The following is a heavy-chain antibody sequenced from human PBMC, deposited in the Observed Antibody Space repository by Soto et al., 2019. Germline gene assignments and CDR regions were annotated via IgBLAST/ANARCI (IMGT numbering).Heavy chain of an antibody. Sequence: LSLTCTVSGGSISSSSYYWGWIRQPPGKGLEWIGSIYYSGSTYYNPSLKSRVTISVDTSKNQFSLKLSSVTAADTAVYYCGRYYYDSSGYYYFDYWGQGTLVTVSS. CDR1: GGSISSSSYY. CDR3: GRYYYDSSGYYYFDY. CDR2: IYYSGST. V-gene: IGHV4-39*01. D-gene: IGHD3-22*01. J-gene: IGHJ4*02.